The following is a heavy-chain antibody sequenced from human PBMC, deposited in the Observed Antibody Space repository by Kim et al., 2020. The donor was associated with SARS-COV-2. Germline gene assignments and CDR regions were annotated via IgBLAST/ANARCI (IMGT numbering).Heavy chain of an antibody. D-gene: IGHD3-10*01. Sequence: SVKVSCKASGGTFSSYAISWVRQAPGQGLEWMGGIIPIFGTANYAQKFQGRVTITADKSTSTAYMELSSLRSEDTAVYYCARFGESGYYYYYGMDVLGQGTTVTVSS. CDR1: GGTFSSYA. CDR3: ARFGESGYYYYYGMDV. V-gene: IGHV1-69*06. J-gene: IGHJ6*02. CDR2: IIPIFGTA.